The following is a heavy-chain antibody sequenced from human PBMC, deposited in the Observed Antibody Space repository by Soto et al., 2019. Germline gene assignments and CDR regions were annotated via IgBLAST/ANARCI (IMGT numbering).Heavy chain of an antibody. CDR1: GYTFTSYG. J-gene: IGHJ4*02. D-gene: IGHD3-10*01. V-gene: IGHV1-18*01. CDR2: ISAYNGNT. Sequence: QVQLVQSGAEVKKPGASVKVSCKASGYTFTSYGISWVRQAPGQGLEWMGWISAYNGNTNYAQKLQARITMPTDTSTSTAYMELRSLRSDDTAVYYCAGGRFGEFVYYFDYWGQGTLVTVSS. CDR3: AGGRFGEFVYYFDY.